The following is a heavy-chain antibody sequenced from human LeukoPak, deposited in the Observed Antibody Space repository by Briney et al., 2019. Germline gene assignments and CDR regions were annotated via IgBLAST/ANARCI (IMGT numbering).Heavy chain of an antibody. CDR3: AKTLWGLTLLSSDY. CDR1: GFTFSSYW. Sequence: GGSLRLSCAAPGFTFSSYWMHWVRQAPGKGLVWVSGISDSGGSTHYADSVRGRFTISRDNSKNTLYLHMSSLRVEDTALYYCAKTLWGLTLLSSDYWGQGTLVTVSS. D-gene: IGHD3-16*01. V-gene: IGHV3-23*01. J-gene: IGHJ4*02. CDR2: ISDSGGST.